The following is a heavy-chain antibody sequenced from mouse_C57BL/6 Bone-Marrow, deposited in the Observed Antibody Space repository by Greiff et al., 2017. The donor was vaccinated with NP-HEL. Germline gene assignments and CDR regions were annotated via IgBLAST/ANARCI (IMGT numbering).Heavy chain of an antibody. V-gene: IGHV2-9-1*01. J-gene: IGHJ3*01. CDR2: IWTGGGA. CDR3: SRNHDYAIAY. CDR1: GFSLTGYS. D-gene: IGHD2-4*01. Sequence: VQLMESGPGLVAPSQSLSITCTVSGFSLTGYSISWVRQTPGKGLEWIGVIWTGGGANYNSAPKSSLSTSKDNSKSQVFLKMNSLQTDNTASYYCSRNHDYAIAYWGQGTLLTVSA.